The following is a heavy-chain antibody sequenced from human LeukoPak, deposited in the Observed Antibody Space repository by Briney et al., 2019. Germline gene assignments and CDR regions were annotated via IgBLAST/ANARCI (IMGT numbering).Heavy chain of an antibody. D-gene: IGHD2-21*02. J-gene: IGHJ4*02. V-gene: IGHV3-23*01. CDR2: ISGSGGST. CDR1: GFTFSSYA. CDR3: AKSGLVTAIRSYFDY. Sequence: GGSLRLSCAASGFTFSSYAVSWVRQAPGKGLEWVSTISGSGGSTYYADSVKGRFTISRDNSKNTLSLQMNSLRAEDTAVYYCAKSGLVTAIRSYFDYWGQGTLVTVSS.